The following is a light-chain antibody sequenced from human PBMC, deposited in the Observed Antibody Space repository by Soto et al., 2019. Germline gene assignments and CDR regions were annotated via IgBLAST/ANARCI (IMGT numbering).Light chain of an antibody. CDR2: EVN. CDR1: SSDVGGYNY. V-gene: IGLV2-8*01. J-gene: IGLJ1*01. CDR3: SSYAGSSNV. Sequence: QSALTRPPSASGSPGQSVAISCTGTSSDVGGYNYVSWYQQHPGKAPKLMIYEVNKWPSGVPDRFSGSKSGNTASLTVSGLQAEDEADYYCSSYAGSSNVFGTGTKLTVL.